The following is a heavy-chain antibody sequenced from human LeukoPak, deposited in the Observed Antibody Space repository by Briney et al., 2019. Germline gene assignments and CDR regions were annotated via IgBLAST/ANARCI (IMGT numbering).Heavy chain of an antibody. CDR1: GFTFSSYG. J-gene: IGHJ4*02. Sequence: GGSPRLSCAASGFTFSSYGMHWVRQAPGKGLEWVAFIRYDGNTKYYADSVKGRFTISRDNSKNTLYLQMNSLRPEDTAVYYCAKVRFCSGATCYPDDYWGQGTLVTVSS. D-gene: IGHD2-15*01. CDR3: AKVRFCSGATCYPDDY. V-gene: IGHV3-30*02. CDR2: IRYDGNTK.